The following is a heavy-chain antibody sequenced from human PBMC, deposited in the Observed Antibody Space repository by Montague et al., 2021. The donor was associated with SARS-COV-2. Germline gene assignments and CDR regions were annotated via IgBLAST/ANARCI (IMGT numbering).Heavy chain of an antibody. Sequence: SLRLSCAASGFTFSSYAMSWVRQAPGKGLEWVSVIYSGGSSTYYADSVKGRFTISRDNSKNTLYLQMNRLRAEDTAVYYCAKDLEEFITIFGVVTKSPLGMDVWGQGTTVTVSS. CDR3: AKDLEEFITIFGVVTKSPLGMDV. CDR2: IYSGGSST. D-gene: IGHD3-3*01. V-gene: IGHV3-23*03. CDR1: GFTFSSYA. J-gene: IGHJ6*02.